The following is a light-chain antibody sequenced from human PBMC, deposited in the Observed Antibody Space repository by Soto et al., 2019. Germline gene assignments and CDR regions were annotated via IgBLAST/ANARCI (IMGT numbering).Light chain of an antibody. CDR2: DVS. CDR3: SSYEGSNTLGL. V-gene: IGLV2-8*01. Sequence: QSALTQPPSASGSPGQSVTISCTGTSSDVGGYNYVSWYQQYPGKAPKLMISDVSKRPSGVPDRFSGSKSGNTASLIVSGLQAEDEADYYCSSYEGSNTLGLFGGGTKLTVL. CDR1: SSDVGGYNY. J-gene: IGLJ2*01.